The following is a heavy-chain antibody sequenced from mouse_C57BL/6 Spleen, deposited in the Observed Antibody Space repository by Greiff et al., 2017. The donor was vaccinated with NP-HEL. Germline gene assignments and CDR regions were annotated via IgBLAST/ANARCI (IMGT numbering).Heavy chain of an antibody. CDR2: IYPSDSET. Sequence: VQLQQPGAELVRPGSSVKLSCKASGYTFTSYWMDWVKQRPGQGLEWIGNIYPSDSETHYNQKFKDKATLTVDKSSSTAYMQLSSLTSEDSAVYYCARRGYSNFNFDYWGQGTTLTVSS. CDR1: GYTFTSYW. D-gene: IGHD2-5*01. J-gene: IGHJ2*01. V-gene: IGHV1-61*01. CDR3: ARRGYSNFNFDY.